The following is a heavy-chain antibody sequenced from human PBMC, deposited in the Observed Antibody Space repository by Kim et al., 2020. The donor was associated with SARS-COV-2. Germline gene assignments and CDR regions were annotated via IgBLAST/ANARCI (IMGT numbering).Heavy chain of an antibody. CDR2: MNPNSGNT. CDR3: ARGLVSIYSGSYQDAFDI. Sequence: ASVKVSCKASGYTFTSYDINWVRQATGQGLEWMGWMNPNSGNTGYAQKFQGRVTMTRNTSISTAYMELSSLRSEDTAVYYCARGLVSIYSGSYQDAFDIWGQGTMVTVSS. J-gene: IGHJ3*02. CDR1: GYTFTSYD. V-gene: IGHV1-8*01. D-gene: IGHD1-26*01.